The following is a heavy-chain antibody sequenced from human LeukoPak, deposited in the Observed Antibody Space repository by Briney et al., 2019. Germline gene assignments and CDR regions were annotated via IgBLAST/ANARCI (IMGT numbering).Heavy chain of an antibody. V-gene: IGHV3-30-3*01. Sequence: GGSLRLSCAASGFTFSSYAMHWVRQAPGKGLEWVAVISYDGSNKYYADSVKGRFTISRDNSKNTLYLQMNSLRAEDTAVYYCARALRYFDLWGRGTLVTVSS. CDR3: ARALRYFDL. J-gene: IGHJ2*01. CDR2: ISYDGSNK. CDR1: GFTFSSYA.